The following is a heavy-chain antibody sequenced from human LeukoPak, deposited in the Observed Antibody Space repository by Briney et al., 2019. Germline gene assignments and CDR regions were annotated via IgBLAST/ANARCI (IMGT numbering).Heavy chain of an antibody. Sequence: GGSLRLSCVASGFIFSNYAMHWVRQAPGKGLEWVAFISYDGNNKYYADSVKGRFTISRHNSKNTLYMQMHSLTTEDTAVYYCARDLSHYDDSSGYLDSWGQGTLVTVSS. CDR3: ARDLSHYDDSSGYLDS. CDR1: GFIFSNYA. J-gene: IGHJ4*01. D-gene: IGHD3-22*01. CDR2: ISYDGNNK. V-gene: IGHV3-30-3*01.